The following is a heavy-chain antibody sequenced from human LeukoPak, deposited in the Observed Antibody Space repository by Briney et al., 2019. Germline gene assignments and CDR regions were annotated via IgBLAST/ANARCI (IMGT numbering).Heavy chain of an antibody. CDR1: GFTFSSYW. CDR3: ARVLLPPQYYYSGSSVQPFDY. CDR2: IKQDGSEK. J-gene: IGHJ4*02. D-gene: IGHD6-6*01. V-gene: IGHV3-7*01. Sequence: GGSLRLSCAASGFTFSSYWMSWVRQAPGKGLEWVANIKQDGSEKYYVDSVKGRFTISRDNAKNSLYLQMNSLRAEDTAVYYCARVLLPPQYYYSGSSVQPFDYWGQGTLVTVSS.